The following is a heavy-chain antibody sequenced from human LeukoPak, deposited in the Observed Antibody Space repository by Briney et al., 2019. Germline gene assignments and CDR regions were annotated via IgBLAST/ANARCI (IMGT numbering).Heavy chain of an antibody. CDR1: GGTFSSYA. CDR3: ATLKRYYYDSSGYYPDY. D-gene: IGHD3-22*01. Sequence: SVKVSCKASGGTFSSYAISWVRQAPGQGLEWMGGIIPIFGTANYAQKFQGRVTITADESTSTAYMKLSSLRSEDTAVYYCATLKRYYYDSSGYYPDYWGQGTLVTVSS. V-gene: IGHV1-69*13. J-gene: IGHJ4*02. CDR2: IIPIFGTA.